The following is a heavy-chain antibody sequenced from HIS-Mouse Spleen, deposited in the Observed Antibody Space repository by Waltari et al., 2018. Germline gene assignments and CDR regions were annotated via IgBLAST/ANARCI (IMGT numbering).Heavy chain of an antibody. D-gene: IGHD6-19*01. Sequence: QVTLRESGPALVKPTQTLPLTCTFSGFSLSTRGMCVSWLRQPPGKALEWLARIDWDEDKYYSTSLKTRLTISRDTSKNQVVLTMTNMDPLDTATYYCARIAEGYTSGWYAFDYWGQGTLVTVSS. J-gene: IGHJ4*02. CDR1: GFSLSTRGMC. CDR3: ARIAEGYTSGWYAFDY. V-gene: IGHV2-70*15. CDR2: IDWDEDK.